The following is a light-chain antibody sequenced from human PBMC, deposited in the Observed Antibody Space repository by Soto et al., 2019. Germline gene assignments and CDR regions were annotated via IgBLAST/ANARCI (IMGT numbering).Light chain of an antibody. CDR3: QQYGSLIT. J-gene: IGKJ5*01. CDR1: QNIDNK. CDR2: GAS. Sequence: EIVMTQSPATLSVSPGERATLSCRASQNIDNKLVWYQQKPGQALRLLIYGASSRATGIADRFSGSGSGTDFTLTISRLEPEDFAVYYCQQYGSLITFGQGTRLEIK. V-gene: IGKV3-20*01.